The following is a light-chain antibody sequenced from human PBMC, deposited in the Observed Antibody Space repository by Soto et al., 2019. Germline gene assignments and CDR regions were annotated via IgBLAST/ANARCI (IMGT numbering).Light chain of an antibody. CDR1: QTVYNN. CDR2: GAS. Sequence: EIVMTQSPATLSVSAGERANLSCRASQTVYNNLAWYQQKPGQPPRLLIYGASARATGIPARFSGSGSGTEFTLTISSLQSEDFAVYYCQQYSNWPLTFGGGTKVEIK. V-gene: IGKV3-15*01. CDR3: QQYSNWPLT. J-gene: IGKJ4*01.